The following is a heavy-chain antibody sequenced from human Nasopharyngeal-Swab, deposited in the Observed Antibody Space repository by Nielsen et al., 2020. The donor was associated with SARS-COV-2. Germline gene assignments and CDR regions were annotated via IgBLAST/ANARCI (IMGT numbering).Heavy chain of an antibody. V-gene: IGHV3-23*01. D-gene: IGHD2-21*02. CDR1: GFSFNSFA. CDR3: AKEAPSCGADCRSLSDY. J-gene: IGHJ4*02. Sequence: GESLKIPCAASGFSFNSFAMSWVRQAPGKGLEWVSGISGGGDSTHYADSVKGRFTISRDNSKNTLYLQMNRLKADDTAIYYCAKEAPSCGADCRSLSDYWGQGILVTVSS. CDR2: ISGGGDST.